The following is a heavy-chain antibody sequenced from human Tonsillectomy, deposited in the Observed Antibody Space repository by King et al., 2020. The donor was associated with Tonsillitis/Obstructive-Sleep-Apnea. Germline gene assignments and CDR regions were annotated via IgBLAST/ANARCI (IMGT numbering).Heavy chain of an antibody. CDR3: ARGRYYDILTGYSYFDY. CDR1: GGSISSYY. J-gene: IGHJ4*02. D-gene: IGHD3-9*01. Sequence: VQLQESGPGLVKPSETLSLTCTVSGGSISSYYWSWLRQPQGKGLEWIGYIYYSGSTNYNPSLKSRVTISVDTSKNQFSLKLSSVTAADTAVYYCARGRYYDILTGYSYFDYWGQGTLVTVSS. CDR2: IYYSGST. V-gene: IGHV4-59*01.